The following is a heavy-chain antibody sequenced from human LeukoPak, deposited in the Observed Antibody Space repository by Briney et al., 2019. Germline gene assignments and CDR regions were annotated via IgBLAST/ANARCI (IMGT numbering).Heavy chain of an antibody. CDR3: ARGLFAVAGTVDAFDI. Sequence: KASETLSLTCAVYGGSFSGYYWSWIRQPPGKGLEWIGEINHSGSTNYNPSLKSRVTISVDTSKNQFSLKLSSVTAADTAVYYCARGLFAVAGTVDAFDIWGQGTMVTVSS. V-gene: IGHV4-34*01. CDR1: GGSFSGYY. D-gene: IGHD6-19*01. J-gene: IGHJ3*02. CDR2: INHSGST.